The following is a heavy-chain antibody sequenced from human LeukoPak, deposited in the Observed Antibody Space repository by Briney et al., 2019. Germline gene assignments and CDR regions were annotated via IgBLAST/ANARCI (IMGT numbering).Heavy chain of an antibody. J-gene: IGHJ6*03. CDR1: GFTFSSYE. D-gene: IGHD3-16*02. Sequence: QTGGSLRLSCAASGFTFSSYEMNWVRQAPGKGLEWVGRTRNKANSYTTEYAASVKGRFTISRDDSKNSLYLQMNSLKTEDTAVYYCARGSYDYVWGSYRYSHYYYMDVWGKGTTVTVSS. V-gene: IGHV3-72*01. CDR2: TRNKANSYTT. CDR3: ARGSYDYVWGSYRYSHYYYMDV.